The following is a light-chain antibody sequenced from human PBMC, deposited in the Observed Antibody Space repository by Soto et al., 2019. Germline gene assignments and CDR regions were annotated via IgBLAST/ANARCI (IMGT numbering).Light chain of an antibody. V-gene: IGKV1-39*01. J-gene: IGKJ5*01. CDR2: AAS. CDR3: QQSFSTPT. Sequence: DIQMTQSPSSLSASVGDRVTITCRASQSISSYLNWYQQKPGKAPKLLIFAASNLQSGVPSRFSGSGSGTDFTLTISRLQPEDFATYYCQQSFSTPTFGQGTRLEI. CDR1: QSISSY.